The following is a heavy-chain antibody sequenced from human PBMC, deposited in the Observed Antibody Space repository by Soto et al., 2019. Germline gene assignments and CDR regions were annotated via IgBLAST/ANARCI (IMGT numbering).Heavy chain of an antibody. CDR2: INSDGSST. D-gene: IGHD2-2*01. Sequence: GGSLRLSCAASGFTFSSYWMHWVRQAPGKGLVWVSRINSDGSSTSYADSVKGRFTISRDNAKNTLYLQMNSLRAEDTAVYYCARSAYCSSTSCYEPYYYYYMDVWGKGTTVTVSS. CDR3: ARSAYCSSTSCYEPYYYYYMDV. V-gene: IGHV3-74*01. CDR1: GFTFSSYW. J-gene: IGHJ6*03.